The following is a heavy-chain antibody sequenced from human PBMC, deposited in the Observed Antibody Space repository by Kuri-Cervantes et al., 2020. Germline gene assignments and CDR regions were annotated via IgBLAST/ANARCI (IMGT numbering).Heavy chain of an antibody. CDR2: ISYDGSNK. CDR1: GFTFSNFG. Sequence: GGSLRLSCAASGFTFSNFGMHWVRQAPGKGLEWVAVISYDGSNKYYSDSVKGRFTISRDNSKNTLYLQMNSLRAEDTAVYYCARVGGDYDFWSGDDYWGQGTLVTVSS. D-gene: IGHD3-3*01. J-gene: IGHJ4*02. CDR3: ARVGGDYDFWSGDDY. V-gene: IGHV3-30*03.